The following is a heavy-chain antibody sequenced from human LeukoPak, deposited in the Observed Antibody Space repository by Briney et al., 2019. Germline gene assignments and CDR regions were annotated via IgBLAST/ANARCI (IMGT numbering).Heavy chain of an antibody. CDR3: ARGAVASSFPEYFQH. Sequence: GGSLRLSCAASGFTFSSYAMSWVRQAPGKGLEWVSAISGSGGSTYYADSVKGRFTISRDNSKNTLYLQMNSLRAEDTAVYYCARGAVASSFPEYFQHWGQGTLVTVSS. CDR2: ISGSGGST. V-gene: IGHV3-23*01. CDR1: GFTFSSYA. J-gene: IGHJ1*01. D-gene: IGHD6-19*01.